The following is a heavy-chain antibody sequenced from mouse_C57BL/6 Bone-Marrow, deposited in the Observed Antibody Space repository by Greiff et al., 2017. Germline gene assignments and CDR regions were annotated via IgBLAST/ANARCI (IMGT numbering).Heavy chain of an antibody. Sequence: QVQLQQSGAELVKPGASVKMSCKASGYTFTSYWITWVKQRPGQGLEWIGDIYPGSGSTNSNEKFKSKATLTVDTSSSTAYMQLSSLTSADSAVYYGARAMTVVTHWYCDVWGTGTTVTVSS. V-gene: IGHV1-55*01. CDR2: IYPGSGST. J-gene: IGHJ1*03. CDR1: GYTFTSYW. CDR3: ARAMTVVTHWYCDV. D-gene: IGHD1-1*01.